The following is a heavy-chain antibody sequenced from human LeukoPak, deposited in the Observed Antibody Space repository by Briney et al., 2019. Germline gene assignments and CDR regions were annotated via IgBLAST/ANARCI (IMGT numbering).Heavy chain of an antibody. V-gene: IGHV4-59*01. CDR3: ARVGSGHFDY. CDR2: VYYSGNT. D-gene: IGHD2-15*01. J-gene: IGHJ4*02. CDR1: GGSTSSYY. Sequence: SETLSLTCTGSGGSTSSYYWSWIRQPPGKGLEWIGYVYYSGNTNYNPSLKSRVTISVDTSKNQFSLNLRSVTAADTAVYYCARVGSGHFDYWGQGTLVTVSS.